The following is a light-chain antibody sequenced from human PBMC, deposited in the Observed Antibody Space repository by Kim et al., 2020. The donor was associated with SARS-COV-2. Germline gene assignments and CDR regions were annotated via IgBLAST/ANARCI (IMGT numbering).Light chain of an antibody. CDR2: SND. V-gene: IGLV1-44*01. J-gene: IGLJ3*02. CDR3: AAWDDSLKGSV. CDR1: ISNIGSNV. Sequence: QSVLTQPPSASGTPGQRATISCSGSISNIGSNVVNWYQQLPGTAPKLLMYSNDYRPSGVPDRFSGSKSGTSASLAISGLQSEDEADYYCAAWDDSLKGSVFGGGTQLTVL.